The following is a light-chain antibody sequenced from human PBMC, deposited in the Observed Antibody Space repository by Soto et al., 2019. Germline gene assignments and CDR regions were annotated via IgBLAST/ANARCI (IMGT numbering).Light chain of an antibody. CDR2: GAF. CDR1: PSVTNY. CDR3: QQRNDSPPWT. V-gene: IGKV3-11*01. J-gene: IGKJ1*01. Sequence: EIVLTQSPATLSLSPGERATLSCRASPSVTNYLAWYQQKPGQPPRLLIYGAFNRAAGIPARFSGSGSGTDFTLTISSLEPEDSAVYYCQQRNDSPPWTFGQGTKVDI.